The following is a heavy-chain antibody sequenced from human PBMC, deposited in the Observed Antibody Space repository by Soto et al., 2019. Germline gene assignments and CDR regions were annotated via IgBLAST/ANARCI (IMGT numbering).Heavy chain of an antibody. V-gene: IGHV3-23*01. CDR1: GVTFSSYA. D-gene: IGHD1-1*01. J-gene: IGHJ6*02. CDR3: AKGGFYNSAGDYSYYGMDS. Sequence: XGSLRLSFAASGVTFSSYAMSWVRQAPGKGLEWVSGISGSGGSTYYADSVKGQFTISRDNSKNTLYLQMNSLRAEDTAVYYCAKGGFYNSAGDYSYYGMDSWGQGTTVTVSS. CDR2: ISGSGGST.